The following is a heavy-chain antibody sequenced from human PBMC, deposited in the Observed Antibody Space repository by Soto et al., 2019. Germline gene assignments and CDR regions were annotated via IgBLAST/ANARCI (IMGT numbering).Heavy chain of an antibody. D-gene: IGHD4-17*01. CDR1: GSTVSSHY. CDR2: LYASDST. CDR3: ATTVTRLIAFDV. J-gene: IGHJ3*01. V-gene: IGHV3-53*01. Sequence: GGSLRLSCAASGSTVSSHYMSWVRQTPGKGLEWVSILYASDSTFYADSVEGRFTISRDNSKNTVYLQLNSLRAEDTAVYYCATTVTRLIAFDVWGQGTMVTVSS.